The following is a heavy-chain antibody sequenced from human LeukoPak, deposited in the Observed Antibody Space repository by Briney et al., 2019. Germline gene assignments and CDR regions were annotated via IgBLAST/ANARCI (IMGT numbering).Heavy chain of an antibody. D-gene: IGHD6-13*01. J-gene: IGHJ4*02. CDR3: ARVTGIAAAGTPWSDY. V-gene: IGHV4-4*07. CDR1: GGSINGYF. Sequence: PSETLSLTCTVSGGSINGYFWNWIRQPAGKGLEWIGRIYTSGTTNYNPSLQSRVTMSVDTSKNQFSPKLRSVTAADTAVYYCARVTGIAAAGTPWSDYWGQGTLVTVSS. CDR2: IYTSGTT.